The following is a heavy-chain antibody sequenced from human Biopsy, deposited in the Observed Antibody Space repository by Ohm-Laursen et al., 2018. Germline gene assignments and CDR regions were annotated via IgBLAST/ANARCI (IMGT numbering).Heavy chain of an antibody. J-gene: IGHJ6*02. CDR3: ARDSGILSYGNFKYYHYYGMDV. D-gene: IGHD4-11*01. CDR1: GDSVTKYY. V-gene: IGHV4-59*02. CDR2: IYYSVMT. Sequence: SETLSLTCTVSGDSVTKYYWSWIRQPPGKGLEWIGHIYYSVMTNYNPSLQSRVSISVDTSRNQVSLTLSSVTAADTAVYCCARDSGILSYGNFKYYHYYGMDVWGQGTKVTVSS.